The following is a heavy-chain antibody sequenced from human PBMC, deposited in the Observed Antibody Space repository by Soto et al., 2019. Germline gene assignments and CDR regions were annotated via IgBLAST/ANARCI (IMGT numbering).Heavy chain of an antibody. Sequence: QIQLVQSGGEVKKPGASVKVSCKSSGYKFISHSITWVRQAPGQGLEWMGRISAYNGNTNYAQKLQGRVTMTADTSTNTAYRELRGLRSDDTAVYYCARGAFCGGAPGCRDMDGWGQGTTVTVSS. CDR1: GYKFISHS. CDR2: ISAYNGNT. D-gene: IGHD2-21*01. CDR3: ARGAFCGGAPGCRDMDG. J-gene: IGHJ6*02. V-gene: IGHV1-18*01.